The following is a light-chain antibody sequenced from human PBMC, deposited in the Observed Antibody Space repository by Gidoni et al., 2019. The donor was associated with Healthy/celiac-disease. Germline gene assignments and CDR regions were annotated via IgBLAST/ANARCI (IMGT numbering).Light chain of an antibody. CDR1: SSNIGSNT. Sequence: SVLPQPPSASGTPGPRVTISCSGGSSNIGSNTVNWYQQLPGTAPKLLIYSNNQRPSGVPDRFSGSKSGTSASLAISGLQSEDEADYYCAAWDDSLNGPGVFGGGTKLIVL. J-gene: IGLJ2*01. V-gene: IGLV1-44*01. CDR3: AAWDDSLNGPGV. CDR2: SNN.